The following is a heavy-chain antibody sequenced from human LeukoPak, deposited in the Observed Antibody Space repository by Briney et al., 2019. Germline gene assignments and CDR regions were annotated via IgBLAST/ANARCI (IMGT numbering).Heavy chain of an antibody. CDR3: ARQEESGTYYGWFDP. J-gene: IGHJ5*02. CDR2: ISARNGNT. V-gene: IGHV1-18*01. D-gene: IGHD1-26*01. Sequence: ASVKASCKTSGYTFTKYGITWVRQAPGQGLEWMGWISARNGNTKYGKRFQGRVTMSTDTSTSTAYMELRSLTSDDTAVDYCARQEESGTYYGWFDPWGQGTLVTVSS. CDR1: GYTFTKYG.